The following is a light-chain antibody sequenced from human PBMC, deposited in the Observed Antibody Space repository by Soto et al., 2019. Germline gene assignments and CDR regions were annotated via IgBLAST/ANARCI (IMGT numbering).Light chain of an antibody. CDR2: KAS. V-gene: IGKV1-5*03. Sequence: DIQMTQSPSTLSASVGDRVTITCRASQSISSWLAWYQQKPGKAPKLLIYKASSLEGGVPSRFSGSGSVTEFTLTISSLQPDDFATYYCQQYNSYPWTVGQGTKVEIK. CDR3: QQYNSYPWT. J-gene: IGKJ1*01. CDR1: QSISSW.